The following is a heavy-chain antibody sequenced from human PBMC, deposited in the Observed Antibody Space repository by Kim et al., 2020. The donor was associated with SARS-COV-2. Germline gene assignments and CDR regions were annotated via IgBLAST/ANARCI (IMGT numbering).Heavy chain of an antibody. CDR3: ARPVGYYYYGMDV. Sequence: NPSLTSRVTISADTSKNQFSLKLSSVTAADTAVYYCARPVGYYYYGMDVWGQGTTVTVSS. V-gene: IGHV4-34*01. D-gene: IGHD1-26*01. J-gene: IGHJ6*02.